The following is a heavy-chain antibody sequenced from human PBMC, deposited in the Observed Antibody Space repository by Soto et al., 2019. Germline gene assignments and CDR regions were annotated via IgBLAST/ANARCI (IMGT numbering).Heavy chain of an antibody. CDR2: IIPIFGTA. V-gene: IGHV1-69*01. CDR1: GGTFSSYA. J-gene: IGHJ6*02. Sequence: QVQLVQSGAEVKKPGSSVKVSCKASGGTFSSYAISWVRQAPGQGLEWMGGIIPIFGTANYAQKFQGRVTITADESTSTAYMELSSLRSEDTAVYYCASRSKKRIVGATALPYYYGMDVWGQGTTVTVSS. CDR3: ASRSKKRIVGATALPYYYGMDV. D-gene: IGHD1-26*01.